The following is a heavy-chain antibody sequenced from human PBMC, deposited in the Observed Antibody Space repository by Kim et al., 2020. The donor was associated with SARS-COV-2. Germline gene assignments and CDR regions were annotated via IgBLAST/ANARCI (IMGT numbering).Heavy chain of an antibody. Sequence: SETLSHTCGVYGGSFSGYYWSWIRQSPGKGLEWIGEINHSGITNYNPSLKSRVTISVDTSKNQFSLKLSSVTAADTAVYYCASPPYCSSISCYPGMDVWGQGTTVTVSS. V-gene: IGHV4-34*01. D-gene: IGHD2-2*01. CDR3: ASPPYCSSISCYPGMDV. J-gene: IGHJ6*02. CDR1: GGSFSGYY. CDR2: INHSGIT.